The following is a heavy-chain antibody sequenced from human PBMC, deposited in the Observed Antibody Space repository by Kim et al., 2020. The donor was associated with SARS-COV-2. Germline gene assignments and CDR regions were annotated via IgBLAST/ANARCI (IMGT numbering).Heavy chain of an antibody. Sequence: ASVKVSCKASGYTFNSNKIHWVRQAPGQGLEWMGLITPIDETISYAQKFQGRVTITRDTSTSTVFMELSSLRLEDTAVYYCAGDGTNWNFDWWGPGTLVTVSS. V-gene: IGHV1-46*02. CDR1: GYTFNSNK. D-gene: IGHD1-1*01. CDR2: ITPIDETI. J-gene: IGHJ4*02. CDR3: AGDGTNWNFDW.